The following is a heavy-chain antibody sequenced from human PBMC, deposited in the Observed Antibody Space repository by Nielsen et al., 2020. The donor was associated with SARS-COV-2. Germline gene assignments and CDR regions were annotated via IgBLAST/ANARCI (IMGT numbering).Heavy chain of an antibody. J-gene: IGHJ6*02. V-gene: IGHV3-11*03. D-gene: IGHD3-22*01. Sequence: GESLKISCAASGFTFSDYYMSWIRQAPGKGLEWVSYISSSSSYTNYADSVKGRFTISRDNAKNSLYLQMNSLRAEDTAVYYCARYYDSSGYYPLGYYYYGMDVWGQGTTVTVSS. CDR2: ISSSSSYT. CDR1: GFTFSDYY. CDR3: ARYYDSSGYYPLGYYYYGMDV.